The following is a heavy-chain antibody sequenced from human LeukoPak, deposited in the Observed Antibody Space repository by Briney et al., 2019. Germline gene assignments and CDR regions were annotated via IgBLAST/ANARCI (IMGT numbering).Heavy chain of an antibody. D-gene: IGHD6-13*01. V-gene: IGHV3-23*01. CDR2: ISGSGGST. CDR3: ARDRGSSLYYFDY. Sequence: GGSLRLSCAASGFTFSSYAMSWVRQAPGKGLEWVSAISGSGGSTYYADSVKGRFTISRDNSKNTLYLQMNSLRAEDTAVYYCARDRGSSLYYFDYWGQGTLVTVSS. J-gene: IGHJ4*02. CDR1: GFTFSSYA.